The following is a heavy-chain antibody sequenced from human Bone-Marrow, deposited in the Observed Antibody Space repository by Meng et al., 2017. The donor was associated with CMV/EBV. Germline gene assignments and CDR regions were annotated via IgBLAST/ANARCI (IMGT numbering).Heavy chain of an antibody. Sequence: GESLKISCAASGFTFSSYAMSWVRQAPGKGLEWVSAISGSGGSTYYADSVKGRFTISRDNSKNTRYLQMNSLRAEDTAVYYCAKELLTIFGVVMVRGFDYWGQGTLVTVSS. CDR3: AKELLTIFGVVMVRGFDY. V-gene: IGHV3-23*01. CDR1: GFTFSSYA. CDR2: ISGSGGST. J-gene: IGHJ4*02. D-gene: IGHD3-3*01.